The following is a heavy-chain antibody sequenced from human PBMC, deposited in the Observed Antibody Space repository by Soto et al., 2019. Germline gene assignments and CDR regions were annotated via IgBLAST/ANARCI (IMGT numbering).Heavy chain of an antibody. J-gene: IGHJ6*02. V-gene: IGHV3-7*02. Sequence: GGSLRLSCAASGFTFSSYWMSWVRQAPGKGLEWVANIKQDGSEKYYVDSVKGRFTISRDNAKNSLYLQMNSLRAEDTAVYYCARGGRWVQLWFGVTRYGMDVWGQGTTVTVSS. CDR2: IKQDGSEK. D-gene: IGHD5-18*01. CDR1: GFTFSSYW. CDR3: ARGGRWVQLWFGVTRYGMDV.